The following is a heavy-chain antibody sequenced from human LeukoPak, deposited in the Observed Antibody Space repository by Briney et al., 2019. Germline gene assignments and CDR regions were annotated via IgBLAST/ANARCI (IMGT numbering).Heavy chain of an antibody. D-gene: IGHD5-12*01. J-gene: IGHJ4*02. CDR2: IYHSGYS. V-gene: IGHV4-59*01. CDR3: ARGPLGSGYTYFDY. CDR1: GGSISSYY. Sequence: ESSETLSLTCTVSGGSISSYYWSWIRQPPGRGLEWIGYIYHSGYSNYKPSLKSRVTISVDTSKNQFSLELSSVTAADTAVYYCARGPLGSGYTYFDYWGQGTLVTVSS.